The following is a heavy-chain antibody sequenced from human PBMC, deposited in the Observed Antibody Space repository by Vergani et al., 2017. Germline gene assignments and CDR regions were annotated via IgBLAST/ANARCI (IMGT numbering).Heavy chain of an antibody. J-gene: IGHJ5*02. D-gene: IGHD6-19*01. CDR3: ASDTHSGQRADR. Sequence: QVRLQESGPGLVKPSETLSLTCSVSGGSMSGYYWSWIRQPPGTELEWIGYMYHSGSTNYNPSLETRVTISGDTSKNQFSLTLTSVTAADTAVYYCASDTHSGQRADRWGQGILVTVTS. CDR1: GGSMSGYY. V-gene: IGHV4-59*01. CDR2: MYHSGST.